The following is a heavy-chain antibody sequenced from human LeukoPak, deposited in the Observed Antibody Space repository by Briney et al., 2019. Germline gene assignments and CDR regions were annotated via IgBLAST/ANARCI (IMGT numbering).Heavy chain of an antibody. CDR3: AKVVVPAAKIQYNWFDP. Sequence: SGGPLRLSCAAHGCTFNSYGMHWVRQAPGKGLESVAVIPYDGSNKYYADSVKGRFTISRDNSNNTLFLQMSSLRAEDTAVYYCAKVVVPAAKIQYNWFDPWGQGTLVTVSS. CDR1: GCTFNSYG. V-gene: IGHV3-30*18. CDR2: IPYDGSNK. J-gene: IGHJ5*02. D-gene: IGHD2-2*01.